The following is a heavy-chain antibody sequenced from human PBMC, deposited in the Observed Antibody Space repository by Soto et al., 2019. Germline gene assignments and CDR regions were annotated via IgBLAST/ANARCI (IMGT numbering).Heavy chain of an antibody. V-gene: IGHV3-23*01. J-gene: IGHJ4*02. CDR1: GFTFSSYA. D-gene: IGHD3-3*01. CDR2: ISGSGGST. Sequence: GGSLRLSCAASGFTFSSYAMSWVRQAPGNGLEWVSAISGSGGSTYYADSVKGRFTISRDNSKNTLYLQMNSLRAEDTAVYYCAKVSYYDFWSGYYFDYWGQGTLVTVSS. CDR3: AKVSYYDFWSGYYFDY.